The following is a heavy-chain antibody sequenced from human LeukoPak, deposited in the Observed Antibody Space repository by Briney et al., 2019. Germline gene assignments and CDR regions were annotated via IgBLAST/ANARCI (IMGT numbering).Heavy chain of an antibody. Sequence: PGGSLRLSCAASGFTFSSYSMNWARQAPGKGLEWVSSISSSSSYIYYADSLKGRFTISRDNAKNSLYLQMNSLRAEDTAVYYCARRHIAVAGPLDSWGQGTLVTVSS. J-gene: IGHJ4*02. CDR1: GFTFSSYS. D-gene: IGHD6-19*01. CDR2: ISSSSSYI. V-gene: IGHV3-21*01. CDR3: ARRHIAVAGPLDS.